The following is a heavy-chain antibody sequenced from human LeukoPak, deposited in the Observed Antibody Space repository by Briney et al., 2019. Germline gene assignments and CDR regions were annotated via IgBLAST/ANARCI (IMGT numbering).Heavy chain of an antibody. CDR3: AKGRYYYDSSGYYYDAFDI. V-gene: IGHV3-23*01. Sequence: GGSLRLSCAASGFTFSTSSMSWVRQAPGKGLAWVSSISGSGGSTYYADSVKGRFTISRDNSKNTLYLQMNSLRAEDTAVFYCAKGRYYYDSSGYYYDAFDIWGQGTMVTVSS. CDR1: GFTFSTSS. CDR2: ISGSGGST. J-gene: IGHJ3*02. D-gene: IGHD3-22*01.